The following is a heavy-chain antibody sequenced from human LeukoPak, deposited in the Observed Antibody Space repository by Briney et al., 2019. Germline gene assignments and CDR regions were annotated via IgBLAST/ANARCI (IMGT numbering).Heavy chain of an antibody. J-gene: IGHJ6*02. CDR2: IHSGGST. D-gene: IGHD5-18*01. CDR1: GFTVSSNY. V-gene: IGHV3-53*01. CDR3: ARDRNRGYWGGGDGMDV. Sequence: PGGSLRLSCAASGFTVSSNYINWVRQAPGKGLEWVSAIHSGGSTYYADSVKGRFTISRDNSKNTLYLQMNSLRAEDRAVYYWARDRNRGYWGGGDGMDVWGQGTTVTVSS.